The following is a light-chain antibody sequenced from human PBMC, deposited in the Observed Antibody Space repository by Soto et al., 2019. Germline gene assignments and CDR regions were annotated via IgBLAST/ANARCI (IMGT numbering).Light chain of an antibody. J-gene: IGLJ2*01. Sequence: QSALTQPASVSGSPGQSITISCTGTSSDVGGHNYVSWYQQHPGTAPKLMIYEVTNRPSGVSNRFSGSKSGNTASLTLSGLQAEVEADYYCSSYTSSTTLDVVFGGGTKLTVL. CDR1: SSDVGGHNY. V-gene: IGLV2-14*01. CDR2: EVT. CDR3: SSYTSSTTLDVV.